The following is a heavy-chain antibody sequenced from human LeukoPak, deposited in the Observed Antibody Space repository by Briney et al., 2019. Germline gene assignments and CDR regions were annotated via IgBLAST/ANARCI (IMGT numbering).Heavy chain of an antibody. CDR2: IKQDGSER. CDR3: ARGYYYGSGAGRRTYYHYYYMDV. V-gene: IGHV3-7*01. CDR1: GFTFSSYW. Sequence: TGGSLRLSCAASGFTFSSYWMTWVRQAPGKGLEWVANIKQDGSERYYVDSVKGRFTISRDNAKNSLYLQMNSLRAEDTAVYYCARGYYYGSGAGRRTYYHYYYMDVWGKGTTVTVSS. J-gene: IGHJ6*03. D-gene: IGHD3-10*01.